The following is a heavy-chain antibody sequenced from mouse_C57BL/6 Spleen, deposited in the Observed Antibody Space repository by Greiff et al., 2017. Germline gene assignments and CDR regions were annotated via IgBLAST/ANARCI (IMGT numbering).Heavy chain of an antibody. CDR2: IYPGDGDT. V-gene: IGHV1-80*01. D-gene: IGHD1-1*01. CDR1: GYAFSSYW. J-gene: IGHJ1*03. CDR3: ARGDSYGSSFYWYFDV. Sequence: VQLQQSGAELVKPGASVKISCKASGYAFSSYWMNWVKQRPGKGLEWIGQIYPGDGDTNYNGKFKGKATLTADKSSSTAYMQLSSLTSEDSAVYFCARGDSYGSSFYWYFDVWGTGTTGTVSS.